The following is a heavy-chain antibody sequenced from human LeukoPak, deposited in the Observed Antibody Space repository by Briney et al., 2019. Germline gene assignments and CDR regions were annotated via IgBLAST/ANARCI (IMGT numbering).Heavy chain of an antibody. Sequence: SGGSLRLSCAASGFAFSTYAMSWVRQAPGKGLEWVSGISGSGGSTYYADSVKGRFTISRDNSKNTLYLRMNSLIAGDTAIYYCAKNRALHEIDYWGQGTLVTVSS. CDR2: ISGSGGST. V-gene: IGHV3-23*01. CDR3: AKNRALHEIDY. J-gene: IGHJ4*02. D-gene: IGHD2-21*01. CDR1: GFAFSTYA.